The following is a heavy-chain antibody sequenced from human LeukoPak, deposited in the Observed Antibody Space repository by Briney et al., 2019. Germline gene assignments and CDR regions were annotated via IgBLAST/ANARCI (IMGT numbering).Heavy chain of an antibody. V-gene: IGHV3-48*03. CDR1: GFTFSSYE. CDR2: ISSSGITI. CDR3: ARGLDNYGSGSSD. D-gene: IGHD3-10*01. Sequence: GGSLRLSCAASGFTFSSYEMNWVRQAPGKGLEWVSYISSSGITIYYADSVKGRFTISRDNAKNSLYLQMNSLRAEDTAVYYCARGLDNYGSGSSDWGQGTLVTVSS. J-gene: IGHJ4*02.